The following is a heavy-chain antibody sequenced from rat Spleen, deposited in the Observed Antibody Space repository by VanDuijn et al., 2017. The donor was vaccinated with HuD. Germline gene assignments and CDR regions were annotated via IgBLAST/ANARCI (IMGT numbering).Heavy chain of an antibody. D-gene: IGHD3-4*01. CDR2: ISTGGTGT. CDR3: TREETLYWYFDF. J-gene: IGHJ1*01. CDR1: GFTFNNYG. Sequence: EVQLVESGGGLVQPGRSLKLSCAASGFTFNNYGMAWVRQTPTKGLEWVASISTGGTGTYYRDPVKGRFTISRDNAESTLYLQMNSLRSEDTATYYCTREETLYWYFDFWGPGTMVTVSS. V-gene: IGHV5-27*01.